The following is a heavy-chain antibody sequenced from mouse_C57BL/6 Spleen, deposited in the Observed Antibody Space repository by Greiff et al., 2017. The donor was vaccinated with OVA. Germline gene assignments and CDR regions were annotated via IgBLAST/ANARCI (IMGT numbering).Heavy chain of an antibody. CDR3: ARDDVYYYAMDY. CDR1: GFTFSSYG. J-gene: IGHJ4*01. Sequence: EVHLVESGGDLVKPGGSLKLSCAASGFTFSSYGMSWVRQTPDKRLEWVATISSGGSYTYYPDSVKGRFTISRDNAKNTLYLQMSSLKSEDTAMYYCARDDVYYYAMDYWGQGTSVTFSS. CDR2: ISSGGSYT. V-gene: IGHV5-6*01. D-gene: IGHD2-12*01.